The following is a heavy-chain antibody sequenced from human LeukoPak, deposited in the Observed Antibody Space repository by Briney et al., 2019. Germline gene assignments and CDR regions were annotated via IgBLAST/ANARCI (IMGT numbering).Heavy chain of an antibody. V-gene: IGHV1-2*02. D-gene: IGHD2-21*02. CDR2: MHAGNGNT. CDR3: AREGSCSVGGACYSFAL. CDR1: GYTFISHY. J-gene: IGHJ4*02. Sequence: GASVKVSCKASGYTFISHYIHWVRQAPGLGLEWLGWMHAGNGNTRYPAKFQGRVTMTRDTSSSTAYMALSSLTSDDTAIYYSAREGSCSVGGACYSFALWGQGTLLTVPS.